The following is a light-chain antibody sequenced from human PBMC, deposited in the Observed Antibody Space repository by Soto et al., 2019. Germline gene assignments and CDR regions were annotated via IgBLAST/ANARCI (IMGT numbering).Light chain of an antibody. Sequence: EIAFTQPPAPPSLSPWERATLSFSASQSVSRSYLAWYQQKPGQAPRLLIYAASSRATGIPDRFSGGGSGTDFTLTISRLEPEDFAVYYCQQYGSSSWTFGQGTQLDI. V-gene: IGKV3-20*01. CDR1: QSVSRSY. CDR2: AAS. CDR3: QQYGSSSWT. J-gene: IGKJ1*01.